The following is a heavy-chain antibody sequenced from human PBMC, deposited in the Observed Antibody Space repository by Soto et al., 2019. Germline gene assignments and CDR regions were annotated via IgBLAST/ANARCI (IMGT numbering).Heavy chain of an antibody. CDR1: GGSISSGGYY. Sequence: KPSETLSLTCTVSGGSISSGGYYWTWIRQHPVRGLEWIGYVHDTGSSFYHPSLKSRVTISLETSKIQFSLNLRSVTAADTAVYYCARSQMATTGPYFDFWGHGTQVTVPS. V-gene: IGHV4-31*03. D-gene: IGHD1-1*01. CDR2: VHDTGSS. J-gene: IGHJ4*01. CDR3: ARSQMATTGPYFDF.